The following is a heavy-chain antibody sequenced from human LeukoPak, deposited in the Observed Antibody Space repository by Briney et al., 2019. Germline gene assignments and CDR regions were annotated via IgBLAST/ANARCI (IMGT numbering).Heavy chain of an antibody. CDR2: ISGSGGST. D-gene: IGHD3-22*01. CDR1: GFTFSSYA. J-gene: IGHJ5*02. V-gene: IGHV3-23*01. CDR3: AREGAPRDSSGYPGGVWFDP. Sequence: GGSLRLSCAASGFTFSSYAMSWVRQAPGKGLEWVSAISGSGGSTYYADSVKGRFTISRDNSKNTLYLQMNSLRAEDTAVYYCAREGAPRDSSGYPGGVWFDPWGQGTLVTVSS.